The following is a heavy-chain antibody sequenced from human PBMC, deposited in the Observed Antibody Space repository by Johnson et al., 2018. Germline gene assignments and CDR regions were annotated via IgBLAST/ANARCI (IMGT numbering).Heavy chain of an antibody. CDR3: VGGPKWVDY. J-gene: IGHJ4*02. D-gene: IGHD2-8*01. V-gene: IGHV3-7*01. Sequence: VQLVQSGGGLVQPGGSLRLSCVASGFTFSTHWMSWVRQTPGKGLEWVADINKDGNKKYYVDSLKGRFTISRDNAKTSLFLQMNSLRVEDTAVYYCVGGPKWVDYWCQGTLVTVSS. CDR1: GFTFSTHW. CDR2: INKDGNKK.